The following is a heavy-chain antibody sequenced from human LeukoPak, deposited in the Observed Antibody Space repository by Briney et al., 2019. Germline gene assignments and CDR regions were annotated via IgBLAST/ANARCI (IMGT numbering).Heavy chain of an antibody. V-gene: IGHV1-69*06. CDR1: GGTFSSYG. J-gene: IGHJ5*02. CDR3: ARENCSSTSCWFDP. Sequence: SVKVSCKASGGTFSSYGISGVRQAPGQGLEWMGGIIPIFGTANYAQKFQGRVTITADKSTSTAYMELSSLRSEDTAVYYCARENCSSTSCWFDPWGQGTLVTVSS. CDR2: IIPIFGTA. D-gene: IGHD2-2*01.